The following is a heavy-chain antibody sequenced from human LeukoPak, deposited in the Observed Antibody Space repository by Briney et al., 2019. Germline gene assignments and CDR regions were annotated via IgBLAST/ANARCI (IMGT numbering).Heavy chain of an antibody. CDR3: AKVTYYDFWSGYYKDRAFDI. CDR2: ISGSGGST. D-gene: IGHD3-3*01. J-gene: IGHJ3*02. CDR1: GFTFSSFD. Sequence: GSLRLSCAASGFTFSSFDMHWVRQPTGQGLEWVSAISGSGGSTYYADSVKGRFTISRDNSKNTLYPQMNSLRAEDTAVYYCAKVTYYDFWSGYYKDRAFDIWGQGTMVTVSS. V-gene: IGHV3-23*01.